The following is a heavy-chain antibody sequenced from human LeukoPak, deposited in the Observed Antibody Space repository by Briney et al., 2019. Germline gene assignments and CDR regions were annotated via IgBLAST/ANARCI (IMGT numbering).Heavy chain of an antibody. CDR2: IYPRDGST. CDR1: GYTFTSNY. Sequence: ASVKVSCKASGYTFTSNYIHWVRQAPGQGLEWMGMIYPRDGSTSYAQKFQGRITVTRDTSTSTVHMELSGLRSEDTAVYYCARDQEGFDYWGQGTLVTVSS. CDR3: ARDQEGFDY. J-gene: IGHJ4*02. V-gene: IGHV1-46*01.